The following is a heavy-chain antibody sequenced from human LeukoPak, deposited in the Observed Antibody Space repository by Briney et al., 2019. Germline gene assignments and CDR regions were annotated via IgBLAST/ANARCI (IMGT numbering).Heavy chain of an antibody. Sequence: SVKVSCKASGGTFSSYAISWVRQAPGQGLEWMGRIIPTFGTANYAQKFQGRVTITTDESTSTAYMELSSLRSEDTAVYYCARERQGLGYCSGGSCFDAFDIWGQGTMVTVSS. J-gene: IGHJ3*02. CDR3: ARERQGLGYCSGGSCFDAFDI. V-gene: IGHV1-69*05. CDR1: GGTFSSYA. D-gene: IGHD2-15*01. CDR2: IIPTFGTA.